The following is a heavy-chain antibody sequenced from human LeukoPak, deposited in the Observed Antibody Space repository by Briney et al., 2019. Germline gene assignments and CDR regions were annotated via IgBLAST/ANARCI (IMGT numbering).Heavy chain of an antibody. CDR2: VRPDGSSN. V-gene: IGHV3-30*02. CDR3: AKDQAGTWGLDY. D-gene: IGHD3-10*01. CDR1: GFTFSSYG. J-gene: IGHJ4*02. Sequence: GRSLRLSCAASGFTFSSYGMHWVRQAPGKGLEWVAFVRPDGSSNYYADSVKGRFTISRDISKNTLYLQMNSLRAEDTAFYYCAKDQAGTWGLDYWGQGTLVTDSS.